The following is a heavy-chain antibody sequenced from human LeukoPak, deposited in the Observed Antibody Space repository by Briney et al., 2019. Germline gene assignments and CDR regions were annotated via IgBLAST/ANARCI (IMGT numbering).Heavy chain of an antibody. D-gene: IGHD3-3*01. Sequence: GASVKVSCKASGYTFTSYGISWVRQAPGQGLEWMGWISAYNGNTNYAQKLQGRVTMTTDTSTSTAYMELRSLRSDDTAVYYCARESRGILGVVFRNLFDYWGQGTLVTVSS. J-gene: IGHJ4*02. CDR2: ISAYNGNT. CDR1: GYTFTSYG. V-gene: IGHV1-18*01. CDR3: ARESRGILGVVFRNLFDY.